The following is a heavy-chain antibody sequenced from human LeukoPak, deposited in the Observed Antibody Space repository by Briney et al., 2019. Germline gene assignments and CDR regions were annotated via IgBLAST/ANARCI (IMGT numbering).Heavy chain of an antibody. V-gene: IGHV3-21*01. CDR2: ISGSGGST. J-gene: IGHJ4*02. CDR1: GFDFTSAW. CDR3: ARDQYGDYALDY. Sequence: GGSLRLSCAASGFDFTSAWMRWVRQAPGKGREWVSAISGSGGSTYYADSGKGRFTISRDTAKDSLYLQMNSLRAEDTAVYYCARDQYGDYALDYWAQGPLVPVPS. D-gene: IGHD4-17*01.